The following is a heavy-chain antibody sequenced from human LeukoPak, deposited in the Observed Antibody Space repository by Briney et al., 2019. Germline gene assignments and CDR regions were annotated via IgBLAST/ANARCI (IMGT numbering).Heavy chain of an antibody. CDR1: GGSISTYY. Sequence: PSETLSLTCTVSGGSISTYYWTWIRQPPGKGLEWIGYIYYSGSTNYNPSLKSRVTISVDTSKNQFSLKLSSATAADTAVYYCARHYYDSSGYDYWGQGTLVTVSS. J-gene: IGHJ4*02. CDR3: ARHYYDSSGYDY. D-gene: IGHD3-22*01. V-gene: IGHV4-59*08. CDR2: IYYSGST.